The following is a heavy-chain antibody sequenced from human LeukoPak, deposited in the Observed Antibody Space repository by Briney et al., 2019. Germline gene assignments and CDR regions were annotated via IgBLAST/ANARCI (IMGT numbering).Heavy chain of an antibody. J-gene: IGHJ4*02. Sequence: ASVKVSCKASGYTFTGYYMHWVRQAPGQGLVWMGWINPNSGGTNYAQKFQGRVTMTRDTSISTAYMELSRLRSDDTAVYDCARVIFPWMSDYWGQGTLVTVSS. CDR2: INPNSGGT. CDR3: ARVIFPWMSDY. V-gene: IGHV1-2*02. D-gene: IGHD2-21*01. CDR1: GYTFTGYY.